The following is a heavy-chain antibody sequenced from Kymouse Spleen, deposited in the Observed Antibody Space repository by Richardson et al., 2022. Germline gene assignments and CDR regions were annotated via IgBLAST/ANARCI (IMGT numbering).Heavy chain of an antibody. D-gene: IGHD1-7*01. CDR1: GGSFSGYY. J-gene: IGHJ6*02. Sequence: QVQLQQWGAGLLKPSETLSLTCAVYGGSFSGYYWSWIRQPPGKGLEWIGEINHSGSTNYNPSLKSRVTISVDTSKNQFSLKLSSVTAADTAVYYCARETGRNWNLYYYYYYGMDVWGQGTTVTVSS. CDR3: ARETGRNWNLYYYYYYGMDV. V-gene: IGHV4-34*01. CDR2: INHSGST.